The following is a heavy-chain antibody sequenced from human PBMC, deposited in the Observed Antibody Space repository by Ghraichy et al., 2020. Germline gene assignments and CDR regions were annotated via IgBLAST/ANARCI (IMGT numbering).Heavy chain of an antibody. Sequence: SETLSLTCVVSGGSVTNSRYYWSWIRQTPGKGLEWIGTVFYSGTTYFNPSLRGRVTMSVDTSRNQVSLRLYSMAAADTAVYFCARKAFVCIVESDFYFHGFDVWGQWASVIV. J-gene: IGHJ6*02. CDR3: ARKAFVCIVESDFYFHGFDV. CDR2: VFYSGTT. CDR1: GGSVTNSRYY. D-gene: IGHD3-10*01. V-gene: IGHV4-39*01.